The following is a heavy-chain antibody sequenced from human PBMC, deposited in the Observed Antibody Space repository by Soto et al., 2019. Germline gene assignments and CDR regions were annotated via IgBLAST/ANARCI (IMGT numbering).Heavy chain of an antibody. V-gene: IGHV4-34*01. D-gene: IGHD5-18*01. CDR1: GGSFSGYY. CDR2: INHSGST. Sequence: PSETLSLTCAVYGGSFSGYYWTWIRQPPGTGLEWIGEINHSGSTNYNPSLKSRVTISVDRSKNQFSLKLSSVTAADTAVYYCARFSISEYSYGPYFDYWGQGTLVTVSS. CDR3: ARFSISEYSYGPYFDY. J-gene: IGHJ4*02.